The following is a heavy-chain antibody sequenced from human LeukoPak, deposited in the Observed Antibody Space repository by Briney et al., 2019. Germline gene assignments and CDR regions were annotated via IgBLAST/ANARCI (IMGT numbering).Heavy chain of an antibody. Sequence: GGSLRLSCAASGFTFSTYRMNWVRQAPGKGLEWVSYISSSGSYKYYADSVKGRFTVSRDNAKNSLYLQMNSLRAEDTAVYYCARASSKQLAGYLPDGFDIWGQGTMVTVSS. D-gene: IGHD3-9*01. CDR1: GFTFSTYR. V-gene: IGHV3-21*01. CDR3: ARASSKQLAGYLPDGFDI. J-gene: IGHJ3*02. CDR2: ISSSGSYK.